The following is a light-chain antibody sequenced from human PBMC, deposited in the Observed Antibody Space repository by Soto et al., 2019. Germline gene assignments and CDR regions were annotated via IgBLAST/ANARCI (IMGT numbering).Light chain of an antibody. CDR2: DVT. J-gene: IGLJ1*01. Sequence: QSVLTQPASVSGSPGQSITISCTGTSSDVGGFNYVSWYQQHPGKAPKLMIYDVTNRPSGVSYRFSGSKSGNTASLTISGLQAEYVADDYCHSYTGSSTNVFGTGTKVTVL. V-gene: IGLV2-14*01. CDR3: HSYTGSSTNV. CDR1: SSDVGGFNY.